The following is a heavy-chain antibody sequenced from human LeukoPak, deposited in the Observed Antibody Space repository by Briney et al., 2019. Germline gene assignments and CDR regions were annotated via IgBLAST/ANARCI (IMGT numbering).Heavy chain of an antibody. CDR2: ISGSGGST. J-gene: IGHJ6*02. CDR3: AKDRGGVRAQQNYYYYGMDV. D-gene: IGHD3-10*01. V-gene: IGHV3-23*01. Sequence: GGSLRLSCAASGFTFSSYAMSWVRQAPGKGLEWVSAISGSGGSTYYADSVKGRFTISRDNSKNTLYLQMNSLRAEDTALYYCAKDRGGVRAQQNYYYYGMDVWGQGTTVTVSS. CDR1: GFTFSSYA.